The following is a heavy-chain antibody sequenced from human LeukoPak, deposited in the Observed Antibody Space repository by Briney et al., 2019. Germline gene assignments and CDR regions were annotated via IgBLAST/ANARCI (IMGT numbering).Heavy chain of an antibody. CDR2: INHSGST. CDR1: GGSFSGYY. CDR3: ARVAGGYSSSYY. J-gene: IGHJ4*02. Sequence: SETLSLTCAVYGGSFSGYYWSWIRQPPGKGLEWIGEINHSGSTNYNPSLKSRVTISVDTSKNQFSLKLSSVTAEDTAVYYCARVAGGYSSSYYWGQGTLVTVSS. V-gene: IGHV4-34*01. D-gene: IGHD6-13*01.